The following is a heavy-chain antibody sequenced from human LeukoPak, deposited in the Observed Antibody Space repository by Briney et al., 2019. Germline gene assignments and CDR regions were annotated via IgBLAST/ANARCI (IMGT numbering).Heavy chain of an antibody. CDR1: GGSFSGYY. CDR3: ARSHRRRGGHY. J-gene: IGHJ4*02. CDR2: INHSGST. D-gene: IGHD3-16*01. V-gene: IGHV4-34*01. Sequence: SETLSLTCAVYGGSFSGYYWSWIRQPPGKGLEWIGEINHSGSTNYNPSLKSRVTISVDTSKNQFSLKLSSVTAADTAVYYCARSHRRRGGHYWGQGTLVTVSS.